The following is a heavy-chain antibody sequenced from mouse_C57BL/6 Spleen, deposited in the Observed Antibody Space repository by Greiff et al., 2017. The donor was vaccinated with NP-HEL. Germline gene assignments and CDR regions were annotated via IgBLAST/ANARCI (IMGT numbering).Heavy chain of an antibody. CDR2: IYPGDGDT. D-gene: IGHD1-1*01. CDR1: GYAFSSSW. V-gene: IGHV1-82*01. CDR3: ARENYYGSSYVFYAMDY. Sequence: VKLQESGPELVKPGASVKISCKASGYAFSSSWMNWVKQRPGKGLEWIGRIYPGDGDTNYNGKFKGQATLTADKSSSTAYMQLSSLTSEDSAVYFCARENYYGSSYVFYAMDYWGQGTSVTVSS. J-gene: IGHJ4*01.